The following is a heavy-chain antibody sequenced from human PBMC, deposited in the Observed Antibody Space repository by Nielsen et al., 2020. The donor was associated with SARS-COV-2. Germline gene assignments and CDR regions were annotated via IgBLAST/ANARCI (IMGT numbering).Heavy chain of an antibody. J-gene: IGHJ4*02. V-gene: IGHV3-30*18. Sequence: GESLKISCAASGFTFSRFGMHWVRQAPGKGLEPVAVISYDESKKYYADSVNGRFTISRDNGKDSLYLQMKSLRTEDTGFYYCVKDRGYSSSWYFDYWGQGTLVTVSS. D-gene: IGHD6-13*01. CDR1: GFTFSRFG. CDR2: ISYDESKK. CDR3: VKDRGYSSSWYFDY.